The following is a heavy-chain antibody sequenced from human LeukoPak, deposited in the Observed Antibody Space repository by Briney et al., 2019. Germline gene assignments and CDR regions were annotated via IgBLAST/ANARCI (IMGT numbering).Heavy chain of an antibody. CDR1: GYTFTDYY. Sequence: ASVRVSCKSSGYTFTDYYIHWVRQAPGQGLEWMGWINSKSSGTNYAQTFQGRVTMTRDTSVSTTYMELSRLRSDDTAVYYCARGSETGTYYSGYDGAFDIWGQGTMVTVSS. CDR3: ARGSETGTYYSGYDGAFDI. D-gene: IGHD1-26*01. J-gene: IGHJ3*02. V-gene: IGHV1-2*02. CDR2: INSKSSGT.